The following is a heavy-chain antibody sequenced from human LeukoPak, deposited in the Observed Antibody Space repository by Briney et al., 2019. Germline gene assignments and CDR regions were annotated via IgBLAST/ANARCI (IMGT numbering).Heavy chain of an antibody. CDR3: AKDSLLRGYSSSWRFDY. Sequence: GGSLRLSCAASGFTFSSYGMHWVRQAPGKGLEWVAFIRYDGSNKYYADSVKGRFTISRDNSKNTLYLQMNSLRAEDTAVYYCAKDSLLRGYSSSWRFDYWGQGTLVTVSS. CDR1: GFTFSSYG. V-gene: IGHV3-30*02. D-gene: IGHD6-13*01. J-gene: IGHJ4*02. CDR2: IRYDGSNK.